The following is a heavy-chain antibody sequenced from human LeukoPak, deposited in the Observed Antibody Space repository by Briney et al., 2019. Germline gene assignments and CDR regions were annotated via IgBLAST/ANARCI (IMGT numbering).Heavy chain of an antibody. Sequence: PGGSLRLSCAASGFTFSSYRMSWVRQAPGKGLEWVANIKQDGSEKYYVDSVKGRFTISRDNAKNSLYLQMNSLRAEDTAVYYCARYRSGIVGATGYYYMDVWGKGTTVTVSS. CDR3: ARYRSGIVGATGYYYMDV. J-gene: IGHJ6*03. CDR1: GFTFSSYR. V-gene: IGHV3-7*01. CDR2: IKQDGSEK. D-gene: IGHD1-26*01.